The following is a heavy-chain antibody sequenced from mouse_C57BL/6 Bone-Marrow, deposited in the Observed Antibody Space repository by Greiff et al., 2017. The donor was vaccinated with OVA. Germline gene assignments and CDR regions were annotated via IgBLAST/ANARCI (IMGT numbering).Heavy chain of an antibody. Sequence: EVKLVESGEGLVKPGGSLKLSCAASGFTFSSYAMSWVRQTPEKRLEWVAYISSGGDYIYYADTVKGRFTISRDNARNTLYLQMSSLKSEDTAMYYCTRDSSSLYYFDYWGQGTTLTVSS. D-gene: IGHD1-1*01. CDR3: TRDSSSLYYFDY. V-gene: IGHV5-9-1*02. CDR1: GFTFSSYA. J-gene: IGHJ2*01. CDR2: ISSGGDYI.